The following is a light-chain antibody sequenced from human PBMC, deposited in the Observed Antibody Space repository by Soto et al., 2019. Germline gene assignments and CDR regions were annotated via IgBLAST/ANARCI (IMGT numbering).Light chain of an antibody. CDR1: QCLSRS. J-gene: IGKJ4*01. V-gene: IGKV3-11*01. Sequence: EIVLTQSPATVSLSPWGRATLSCWASQCLSRSLAWDQQKPCQAPWRLIYDESNRANGIPARFTGSVSGTNLTLTISSLEPEDFAVYFSQQLAGWPSTLVGGTKVDIK. CDR3: QQLAGWPST. CDR2: DES.